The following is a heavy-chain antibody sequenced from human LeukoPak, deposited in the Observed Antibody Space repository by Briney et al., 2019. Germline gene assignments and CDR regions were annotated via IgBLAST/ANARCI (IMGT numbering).Heavy chain of an antibody. J-gene: IGHJ3*01. CDR2: VYYSGST. CDR3: ARLGCVSANCPRRNAFDL. CDR1: RGSVTNYY. V-gene: IGHV4-59*02. D-gene: IGHD1-26*01. Sequence: SETLSLTCTVSRGSVTNYYWSWIRQAPGKGLGWIGYVYYSGSTNYNPSLKSRVIISVDTAKNQFSLDLSTVTAGDTALYYCARLGCVSANCPRRNAFDLWGQGTKVTVSP.